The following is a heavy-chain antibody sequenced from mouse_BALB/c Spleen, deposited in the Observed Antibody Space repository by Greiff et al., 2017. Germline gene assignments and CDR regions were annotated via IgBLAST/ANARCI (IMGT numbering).Heavy chain of an antibody. J-gene: IGHJ4*01. CDR2: IYPGNGDT. CDR1: GYTFTSYN. CDR3: AREAYGYSAMDY. Sequence: QVQLQQPGAELVKPGASVKMSCKASGYTFTSYNMHWVKQTPGQGLERIGAIYPGNGDTSYNQKFKGKATLTADKSSSTAYMQLSSLTSEDSAVYYCAREAYGYSAMDYWGQGTSVTVSS. D-gene: IGHD1-2*01. V-gene: IGHV1-12*01.